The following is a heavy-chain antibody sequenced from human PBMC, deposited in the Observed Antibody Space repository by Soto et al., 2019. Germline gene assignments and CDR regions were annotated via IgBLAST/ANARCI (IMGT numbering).Heavy chain of an antibody. J-gene: IGHJ4*02. CDR2: ISAYSGNT. CDR1: GYTFTSYG. CDR3: AREKSSWYDY. D-gene: IGHD6-13*01. Sequence: ASVKVSCKASGYTFTSYGVSWVRQAPGQGLEWMGWISAYSGNTGYAQKFQGRVTMTRNTSISTAYMELSSLRSEDTAVYYCAREKSSWYDYWGQGTLVTVSS. V-gene: IGHV1-8*02.